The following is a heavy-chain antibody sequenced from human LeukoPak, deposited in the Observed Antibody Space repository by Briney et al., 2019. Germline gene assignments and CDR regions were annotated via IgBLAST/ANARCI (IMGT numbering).Heavy chain of an antibody. Sequence: SQTLSLTCAISGDSVSSNSAAWDWIRQSPSRGLEWLGRTYYRSKWSNDYAVSVKSRITFNSDTSKNQFSLHLNSVTPEDTAVYYCARGVGATTGPFDYWGQGTLVTVSS. CDR2: TYYRSKWSN. CDR1: GDSVSSNSAA. V-gene: IGHV6-1*01. J-gene: IGHJ4*02. CDR3: ARGVGATTGPFDY. D-gene: IGHD1-26*01.